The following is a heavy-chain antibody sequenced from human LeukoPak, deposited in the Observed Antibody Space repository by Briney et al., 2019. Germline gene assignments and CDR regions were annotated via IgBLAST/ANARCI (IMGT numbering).Heavy chain of an antibody. Sequence: PGGSLRLSCTASGITFSSDGMHWVRQAPGKGLEWVALINHDGTNKYYGDSVKGRFTISRDNAKNSLYLQMNSLRAEDTAVYYCARRPDYYDSSGYEYFDLWGRGTLVTVSS. CDR1: GITFSSDG. CDR2: INHDGTNK. D-gene: IGHD3-22*01. J-gene: IGHJ2*01. CDR3: ARRPDYYDSSGYEYFDL. V-gene: IGHV3-33*01.